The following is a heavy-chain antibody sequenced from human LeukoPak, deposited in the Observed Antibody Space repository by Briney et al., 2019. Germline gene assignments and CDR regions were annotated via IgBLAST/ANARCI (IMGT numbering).Heavy chain of an antibody. Sequence: PGGSLRLSCAASGFTFSSYAMHWVRQAPGKGLEYVSAISSNGGSIYYANSVKGRFTISRDNSKNTLYLQMGSLRAEDTAVYYCAKGSTSWLYVDYWGQGTMVTVSS. CDR1: GFTFSSYA. J-gene: IGHJ3*01. CDR3: AKGSTSWLYVDY. D-gene: IGHD6-13*01. CDR2: ISSNGGSI. V-gene: IGHV3-64*01.